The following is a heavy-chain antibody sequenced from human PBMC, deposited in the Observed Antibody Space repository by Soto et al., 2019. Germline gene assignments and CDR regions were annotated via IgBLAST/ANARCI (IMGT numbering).Heavy chain of an antibody. CDR3: AREALYCSSTSCYGGGYYYYMDV. CDR2: ISSSSSYI. CDR1: GFTFSSYS. V-gene: IGHV3-21*01. D-gene: IGHD2-2*01. Sequence: EVQLVESGGGLVKPGGSLRLSCAASGFTFSSYSMNWVRQAPGKGLEWVSSISSSSSYIYYADSVKGRFTISRDNAKNSLYLQTNSLRAEATAVYYCAREALYCSSTSCYGGGYYYYMDVWGKGTTVTVSS. J-gene: IGHJ6*03.